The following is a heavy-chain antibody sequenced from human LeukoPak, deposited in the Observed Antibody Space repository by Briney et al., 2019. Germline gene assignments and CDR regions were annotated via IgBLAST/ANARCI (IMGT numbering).Heavy chain of an antibody. CDR1: GYTLTELS. CDR3: ARDVGYCTNGVCYTADYYYGMDV. Sequence: GASVKVSCKVSGYTLTELSMHWVRQAPGQGLEWMGIINPSGGSTSYAQKFQGRVTMTRDTSTSTVYMELSSLRSEDTAVYYCARDVGYCTNGVCYTADYYYGMDVWGQGTTVTVSS. CDR2: INPSGGST. D-gene: IGHD2-8*01. V-gene: IGHV1-46*01. J-gene: IGHJ6*02.